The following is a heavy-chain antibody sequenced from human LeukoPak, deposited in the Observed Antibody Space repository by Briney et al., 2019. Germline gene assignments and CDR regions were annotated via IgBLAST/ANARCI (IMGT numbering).Heavy chain of an antibody. CDR3: ARDGPAAGSYDTLGLFDY. J-gene: IGHJ4*02. D-gene: IGHD6-13*01. Sequence: ASVKVSCKASGYRFNTHGISWVRQAPGQGLEWMGWVSTYNDKKDYAQKFQGRVTMTRDTSTTTAYMELGSLRSDDTAVYYCARDGPAAGSYDTLGLFDYWGQGTLVTVSS. V-gene: IGHV1-18*01. CDR2: VSTYNDKK. CDR1: GYRFNTHG.